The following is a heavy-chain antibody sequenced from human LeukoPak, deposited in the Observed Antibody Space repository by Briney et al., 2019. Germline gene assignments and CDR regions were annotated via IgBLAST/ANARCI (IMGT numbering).Heavy chain of an antibody. CDR3: ARMYYYGSGSYYKGGDY. J-gene: IGHJ4*02. V-gene: IGHV3-30-3*01. CDR2: ISYDGSNK. CDR1: GFTFSSYA. D-gene: IGHD3-10*01. Sequence: GGSLRLSCAASGFTFSSYAMHWVRQAPGKGLEWVAVISYDGSNKYYADSVKGRFTISRDNSKNTLYLQMNSLRAEDTAVYYCARMYYYGSGSYYKGGDYWGQGTLVTVSS.